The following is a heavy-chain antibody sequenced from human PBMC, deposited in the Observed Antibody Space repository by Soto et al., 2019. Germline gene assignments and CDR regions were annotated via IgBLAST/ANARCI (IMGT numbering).Heavy chain of an antibody. V-gene: IGHV2-5*02. CDR2: IYWDDDK. CDR3: ARTVAYVDY. J-gene: IGHJ4*02. CDR1: GFSLSTSGVG. Sequence: QITLKESGPPLVKPTQTLTLTCTFSGFSLSTSGVGVGWIRQPPGKALEWLALIYWDDDKRHSPSLKSRLTITKDTSKNQVVLTMTNMDPVDTATYYCARTVAYVDYWGQGTLVTVSS. D-gene: IGHD6-19*01.